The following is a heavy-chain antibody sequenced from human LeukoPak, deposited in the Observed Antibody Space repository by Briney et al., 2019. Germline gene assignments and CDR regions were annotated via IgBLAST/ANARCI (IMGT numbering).Heavy chain of an antibody. CDR2: INAGNGNT. D-gene: IGHD3-10*01. CDR1: GYTFTSYG. CDR3: ARESARSNIRGNWFDP. Sequence: ASVKVSCKASGYTFTSYGISWVRQAPGQRLEWMGWINAGNGNTKYSQEFQGRVTITRDTSASTAYMELSSLRSEDMAVYYCARESARSNIRGNWFDPWGQGTLVTVSS. V-gene: IGHV1-3*03. J-gene: IGHJ5*02.